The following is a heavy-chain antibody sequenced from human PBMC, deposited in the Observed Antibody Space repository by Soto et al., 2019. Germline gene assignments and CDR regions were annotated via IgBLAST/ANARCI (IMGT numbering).Heavy chain of an antibody. V-gene: IGHV3-15*07. J-gene: IGHJ5*02. CDR1: GFTFSNAW. Sequence: GGSLRLSCAASGFTFSNAWMNWVRQAPGKGLEWVGRIKSKTDGGTTDYAAPVKGRFTISRDDSKNTLYLQMNSLKTEDTAVYYCTTDLGGYYDFWSGRNWFDPWGQGTLVTVSS. CDR3: TTDLGGYYDFWSGRNWFDP. CDR2: IKSKTDGGTT. D-gene: IGHD3-3*01.